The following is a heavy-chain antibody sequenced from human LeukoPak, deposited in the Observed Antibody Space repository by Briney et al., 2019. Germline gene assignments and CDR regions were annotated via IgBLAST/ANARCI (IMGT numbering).Heavy chain of an antibody. CDR3: ASCGGDCYDYFDY. CDR2: IIPILGIA. D-gene: IGHD2-21*02. J-gene: IGHJ4*02. Sequence: ASVKVSCKASGYTFTNFDISWVRQAPGQGLEWMGRIIPILGIAYYAQKFQGRVTITADKSTSTAYMELSSLRSEDTAVYYCASCGGDCYDYFDYWGQGTLVTVSS. CDR1: GYTFTNFD. V-gene: IGHV1-69*04.